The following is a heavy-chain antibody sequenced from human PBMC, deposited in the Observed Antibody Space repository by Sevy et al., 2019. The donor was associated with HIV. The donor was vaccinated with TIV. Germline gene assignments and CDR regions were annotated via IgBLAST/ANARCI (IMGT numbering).Heavy chain of an antibody. D-gene: IGHD3-3*01. J-gene: IGHJ5*02. CDR3: ASSKGADYDFWSGYYSRGWFDP. V-gene: IGHV3-48*03. CDR1: GFTFSSYE. Sequence: GGSLRLSCAASGFTFSSYEMNWVRQAPGKGLEWVSYISSSGSTIYYADSVKGRFTISRDNAKNSLYLQMNSLRAEDTAVYYCASSKGADYDFWSGYYSRGWFDPWGQGTLVTVSS. CDR2: ISSSGSTI.